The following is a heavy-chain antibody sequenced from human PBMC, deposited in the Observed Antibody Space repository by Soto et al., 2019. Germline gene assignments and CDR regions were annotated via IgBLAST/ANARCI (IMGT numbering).Heavy chain of an antibody. Sequence: SETLSLTGAVCGASLRCYHWSFLRQPAGKGLEWIGRIQHTGNTNYNPSLKSRVTMSADTYKNQISLKMTSVTAADTAVYFCAKDVSSRRWFDPWGQGVRVTVSS. CDR3: AKDVSSRRWFDP. J-gene: IGHJ5*02. V-gene: IGHV4-4*07. D-gene: IGHD3-16*01. CDR1: GASLRCYH. CDR2: IQHTGNT.